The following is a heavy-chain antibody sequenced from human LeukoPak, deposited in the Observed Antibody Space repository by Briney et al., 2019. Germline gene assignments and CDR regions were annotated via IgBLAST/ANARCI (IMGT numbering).Heavy chain of an antibody. Sequence: GGSLRLSCAASGFTFSSYAMHWVRQAPGKGLEWVAVISYDGSNKYYADSVKGRFTISRDNSKNTLYLQMNSLRAEDTAVYYCAKGEDSWIQLWSYWGQGTLVTVSS. CDR2: ISYDGSNK. D-gene: IGHD5-18*01. CDR3: AKGEDSWIQLWSY. J-gene: IGHJ4*02. V-gene: IGHV3-30*04. CDR1: GFTFSSYA.